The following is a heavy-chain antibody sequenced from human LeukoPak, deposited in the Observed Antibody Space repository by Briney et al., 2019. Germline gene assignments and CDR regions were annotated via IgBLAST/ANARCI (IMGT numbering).Heavy chain of an antibody. CDR2: ISVSGGST. CDR1: GFTFSSYA. J-gene: IGHJ3*02. Sequence: PGGSLRLSCAASGFTFSSYAMSWVRQAPGKGLEWISTISVSGGSTYSADSVKGRFTISRDNSKNTLYLQMSSLRAEDTAVYYCADRVSGAFDIWGQGTMATVSS. D-gene: IGHD6-13*01. CDR3: ADRVSGAFDI. V-gene: IGHV3-23*01.